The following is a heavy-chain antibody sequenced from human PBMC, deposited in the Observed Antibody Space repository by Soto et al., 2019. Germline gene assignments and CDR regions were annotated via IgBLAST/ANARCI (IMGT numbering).Heavy chain of an antibody. CDR1: GYSFTSYW. Sequence: PGESLKISCKGSGYSFTSYWIGWVRQMPGKGLGWMGIIYPGDSDTRYSPSFQGQVTISADKSISTAYLQWSSLKASDTAMYYCARVGSGYDWSYYYYYMDAWGKGTTVTVSS. CDR3: ARVGSGYDWSYYYYYMDA. J-gene: IGHJ6*03. D-gene: IGHD5-12*01. CDR2: IYPGDSDT. V-gene: IGHV5-51*01.